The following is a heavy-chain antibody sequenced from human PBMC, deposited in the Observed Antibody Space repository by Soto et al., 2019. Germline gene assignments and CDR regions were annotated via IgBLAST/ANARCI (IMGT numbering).Heavy chain of an antibody. D-gene: IGHD3-10*01. Sequence: GASVKVSCKASGYTFTSYGISWVRQAPGQGLEWMGWISAYNGNTNYAQKLQGRVTMTTDTSTSTAYMELRSLRSDGTAVYYCARDPGPRITMVRGVPFDYWGQGTLVTVSS. CDR1: GYTFTSYG. J-gene: IGHJ4*02. V-gene: IGHV1-18*01. CDR3: ARDPGPRITMVRGVPFDY. CDR2: ISAYNGNT.